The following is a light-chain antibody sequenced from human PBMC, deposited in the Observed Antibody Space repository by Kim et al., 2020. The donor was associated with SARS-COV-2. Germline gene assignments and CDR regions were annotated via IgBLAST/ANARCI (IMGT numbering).Light chain of an antibody. V-gene: IGKV3-11*01. CDR1: QSVRNY. CDR2: DAS. CDR3: QQRRESIT. Sequence: SLAAGASATLSCRASQSVRNYLAWYQQKSGQAPRLVIYDASNRATGIPARFSGSGSETDFTLTISSLEPEDFGVYYCQQRRESITFGQGTRLEIK. J-gene: IGKJ5*01.